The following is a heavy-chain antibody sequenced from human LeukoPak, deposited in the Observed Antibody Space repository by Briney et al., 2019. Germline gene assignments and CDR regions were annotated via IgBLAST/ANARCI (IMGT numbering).Heavy chain of an antibody. V-gene: IGHV3-30*18. CDR2: ISYDGSNK. D-gene: IGHD6-13*01. Sequence: PGGSLRLSCAASGFTFSSYGMHWVRQAPGKGLEWVAVISYDGSNKYYADSVKGRFTISRDNSKNTLYLQMNSLRAEDTAVYYCAKDLRAAAGPFDYWGQGTLVTVSS. CDR3: AKDLRAAAGPFDY. CDR1: GFTFSSYG. J-gene: IGHJ4*02.